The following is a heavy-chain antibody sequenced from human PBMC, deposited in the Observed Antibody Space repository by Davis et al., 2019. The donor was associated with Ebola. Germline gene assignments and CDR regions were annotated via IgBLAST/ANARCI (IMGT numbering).Heavy chain of an antibody. D-gene: IGHD3-10*01. V-gene: IGHV1-46*01. CDR1: GYTFTSYY. J-gene: IGHJ5*02. CDR2: INPSGGNT. Sequence: ASVKVSCKASGYTFTSYYMHWVRQAPGQGLEWMGIINPSGGNTSYAQKFQGRVTMTRDTSTSTVYMELSSLRSEDTAVYYCARQIGLYYGSGSYYSGWFDPWGQGTLVTVSS. CDR3: ARQIGLYYGSGSYYSGWFDP.